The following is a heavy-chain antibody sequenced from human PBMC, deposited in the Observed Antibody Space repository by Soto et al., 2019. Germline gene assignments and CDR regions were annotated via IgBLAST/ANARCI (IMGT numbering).Heavy chain of an antibody. J-gene: IGHJ3*02. CDR3: AKEVAADAFDI. Sequence: SDALSLPCAVSGGSNSSFWWSWVRQAPGMGLEWIGEIHHSGATNYNPSLKSRVTVSVDKSKSQFSLNLNSLTAADTAIYYCAKEVAADAFDIWGQGTMVT. CDR2: IHHSGAT. D-gene: IGHD6-25*01. V-gene: IGHV4-4*02. CDR1: GGSNSSFW.